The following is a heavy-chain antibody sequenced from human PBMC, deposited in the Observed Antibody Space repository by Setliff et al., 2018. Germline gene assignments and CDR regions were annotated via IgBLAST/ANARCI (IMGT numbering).Heavy chain of an antibody. CDR1: GFTFSDYY. CDR2: ISGSGGII. V-gene: IGHV3-11*04. J-gene: IGHJ4*02. CDR3: AKSDKQLVRGGPDY. Sequence: GGSLRLSCAASGFTFSDYYMTWIRQAPGKGLEWISYISGSGGIIKYADSVKGRFTISRDNAKKSLYLQMSSLRVEDTAIYYCAKSDKQLVRGGPDYWGQGTLVTVSS. D-gene: IGHD6-6*01.